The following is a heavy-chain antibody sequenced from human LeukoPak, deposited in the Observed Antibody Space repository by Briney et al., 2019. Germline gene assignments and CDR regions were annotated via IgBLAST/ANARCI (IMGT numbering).Heavy chain of an antibody. CDR2: IKRDGSEK. V-gene: IGHV3-7*01. CDR1: GFTFGTYW. Sequence: PGGSLRLSCAASGFTFGTYWMTWVRQAPGKGLEWVANIKRDGSEKYYADSVKGRFTISRDNAKNSLYLQMNSLRAEDTAVYYCARLDGLNYWGQGTLVTVSS. J-gene: IGHJ4*02. D-gene: IGHD5-24*01. CDR3: ARLDGLNY.